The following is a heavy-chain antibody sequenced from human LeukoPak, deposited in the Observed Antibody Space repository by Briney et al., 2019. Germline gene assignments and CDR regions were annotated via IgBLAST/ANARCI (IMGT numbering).Heavy chain of an antibody. Sequence: ASVKVSCKVSGYTLTELSMHWVRQAPGKGLEWMGGFDPEDGETIYAQKFQGRVTMTEDTSTDTAYMELSSLRSEGTAVYYCATDRGDSGLFDPWGQGTLVTVSS. CDR1: GYTLTELS. CDR2: FDPEDGET. D-gene: IGHD3-10*01. CDR3: ATDRGDSGLFDP. V-gene: IGHV1-24*01. J-gene: IGHJ5*02.